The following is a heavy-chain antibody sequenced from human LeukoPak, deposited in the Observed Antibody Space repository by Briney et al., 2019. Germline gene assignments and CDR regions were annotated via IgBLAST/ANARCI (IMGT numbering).Heavy chain of an antibody. D-gene: IGHD3-10*01. CDR2: LSGSGAAT. J-gene: IGHJ4*02. CDR1: GFTFKNYA. CDR3: AKDRWYDGESGYFDH. Sequence: GGSLRLSCEASGFTFKNYAMSWVRQAPGKGLEWVAGLSGSGAATFYADSVEGRFTISRDNSNNTLYLRLNSLRAEDTAIYFCAKDRWYDGESGYFDHWGRGTLVTVSS. V-gene: IGHV3-23*01.